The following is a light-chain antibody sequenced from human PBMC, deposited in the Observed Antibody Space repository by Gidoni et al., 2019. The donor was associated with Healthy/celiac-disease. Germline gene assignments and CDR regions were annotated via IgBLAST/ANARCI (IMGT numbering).Light chain of an antibody. Sequence: EIVLKQSPATLSLSPGERATLTCMARQSVRRDFAWYQHKPGPAPRLLLYDASNRATGIPARFSGSGSGTDVSLTISSREPEDFAVYYCQQRSNWPLTFGGGTKVEIK. J-gene: IGKJ4*01. CDR3: QQRSNWPLT. CDR1: QSVRRD. V-gene: IGKV3-11*01. CDR2: DAS.